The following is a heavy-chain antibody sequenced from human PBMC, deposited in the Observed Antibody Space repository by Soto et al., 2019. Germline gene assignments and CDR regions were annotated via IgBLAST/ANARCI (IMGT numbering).Heavy chain of an antibody. Sequence: GGSLRLSCAASGFTFSSYAMSWVRQAPGKGLEWVSAISGSGGSTYYADSVKGRFTISRDNSKNTLYLQMNSLRAADTAVYYFAKNSGSYYRQSPCDYWGQGTLVTVS. D-gene: IGHD1-26*01. J-gene: IGHJ4*02. CDR2: ISGSGGST. CDR1: GFTFSSYA. V-gene: IGHV3-23*01. CDR3: AKNSGSYYRQSPCDY.